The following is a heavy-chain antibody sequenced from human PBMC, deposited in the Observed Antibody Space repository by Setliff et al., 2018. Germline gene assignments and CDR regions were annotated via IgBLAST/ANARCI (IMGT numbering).Heavy chain of an antibody. J-gene: IGHJ4*02. CDR2: IYHSGST. CDR1: GYSISNDYF. V-gene: IGHV4-38-2*02. Sequence: PSETLSLTCTVSGYSISNDYFWGWIRQPPGKGLEWIGSIYHSGSTSYYPSLKRRVTISVDTSKNQFSLNLSSVTAADTAVYYCAKHRSYFDYWGQGTLVTVST. CDR3: AKHRSYFDY.